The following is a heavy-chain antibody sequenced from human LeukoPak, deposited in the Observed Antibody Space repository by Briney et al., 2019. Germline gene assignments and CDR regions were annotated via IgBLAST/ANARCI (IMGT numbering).Heavy chain of an antibody. CDR1: GFTFSSYW. Sequence: GGSLRLSCAASGFTFSSYWMSWVRQAPGKGLEWVANIKQDGSEKYYVDSVKGRFTISRDNAKNSLYLQMNSLRAEDTAAYYCARSGYYFYYYYYMDVWGKGTTVTVSS. D-gene: IGHD3-22*01. CDR3: ARSGYYFYYYYYMDV. V-gene: IGHV3-7*01. CDR2: IKQDGSEK. J-gene: IGHJ6*03.